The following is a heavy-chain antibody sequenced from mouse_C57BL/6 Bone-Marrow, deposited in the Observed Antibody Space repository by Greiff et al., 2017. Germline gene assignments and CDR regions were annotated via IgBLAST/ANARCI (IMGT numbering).Heavy chain of an antibody. CDR3: ERSPCITTDAYYYDY. V-gene: IGHV1-52*01. CDR2: IEPSDSET. D-gene: IGHD1-1*01. J-gene: IGHJ2*01. CDR1: GYTFTSYW. Sequence: VQLQQPGAELVRPGSSVKLSCKASGYTFTSYWMHWVKQRPIQGLEWIGNIEPSDSETHYNQKFKGKATLTVDKSSSTAYMQLSSLTSEDSAVYYCERSPCITTDAYYYDYWGQGATRTVAS.